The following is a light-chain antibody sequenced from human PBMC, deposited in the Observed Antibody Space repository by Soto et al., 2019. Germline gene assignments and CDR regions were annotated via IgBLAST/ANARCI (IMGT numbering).Light chain of an antibody. CDR1: QSLVRSDGNTF. J-gene: IGKJ2*01. CDR3: MQATHGPHT. V-gene: IGKV2-30*02. Sequence: DVVMTQSPLSLPVTLGQPASISCRSSQSLVRSDGNTFLNWFQQRPGQSPRRLIYRVSNRDSGVPDRFSGSGSGTDFTLKISRVEAEDVGVYYCMQATHGPHTFGQGTKLEIK. CDR2: RVS.